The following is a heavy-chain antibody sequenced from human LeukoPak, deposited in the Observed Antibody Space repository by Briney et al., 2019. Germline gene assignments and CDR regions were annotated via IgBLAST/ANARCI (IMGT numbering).Heavy chain of an antibody. Sequence: GRSLRLSCAASGFTFSNYAMNWVRQAPAKGLEWVAIISYDGTKTYVADAVKGRFTLSRDNSKNTVYLQMNSLRSDDTAVYYCARVAWELLGYDTFDIWGQGTMVTVSS. J-gene: IGHJ3*02. CDR2: ISYDGTKT. CDR1: GFTFSNYA. V-gene: IGHV3-30*04. CDR3: ARVAWELLGYDTFDI. D-gene: IGHD1-26*01.